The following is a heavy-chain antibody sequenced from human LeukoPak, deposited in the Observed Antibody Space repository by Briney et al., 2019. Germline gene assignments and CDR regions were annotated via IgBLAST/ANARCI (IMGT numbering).Heavy chain of an antibody. D-gene: IGHD4-4*01. CDR1: GYTFTTYY. CDR2: INANSGGT. CDR3: ARDQEIVTTFLYYYYGMDV. Sequence: ASVKVSCKASGYTFTTYYMHWVRQAPGQGLEWMGWINANSGGTNYAQQFQGRVTMTRDTSISTAYMELSSLRSDDTAVYYCARDQEIVTTFLYYYYGMDVWGQGTTVTVSS. V-gene: IGHV1-2*02. J-gene: IGHJ6*02.